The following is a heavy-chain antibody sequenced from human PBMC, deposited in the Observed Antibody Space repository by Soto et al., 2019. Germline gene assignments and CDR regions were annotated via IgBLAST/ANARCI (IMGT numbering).Heavy chain of an antibody. Sequence: QVQLVESGGGVVQPGRSLRLSCAASGFTFSSYAMHWVRQAPGKGLEWVAVISYDGSNKYYADSVKGRFTISRDNSKNTLYLQMNSLSAEDTAVYYCARSRRDAFDIWGQGTMVTVSS. V-gene: IGHV3-30-3*01. CDR2: ISYDGSNK. CDR1: GFTFSSYA. CDR3: ARSRRDAFDI. J-gene: IGHJ3*02.